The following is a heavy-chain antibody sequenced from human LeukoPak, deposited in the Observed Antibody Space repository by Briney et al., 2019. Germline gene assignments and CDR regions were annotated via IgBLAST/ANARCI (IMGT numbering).Heavy chain of an antibody. V-gene: IGHV1-69*13. Sequence: GASVKVSFKASGGTFSSYAISWVRPPPGQGLGWVVGIIRIFGTANYAQKFQGRVTNTADESTSTAYMELSSLRSEDTAVYYCARDNWGSLDYWGQGILVTVSS. CDR2: IIRIFGTA. CDR3: ARDNWGSLDY. J-gene: IGHJ4*02. CDR1: GGTFSSYA. D-gene: IGHD7-27*01.